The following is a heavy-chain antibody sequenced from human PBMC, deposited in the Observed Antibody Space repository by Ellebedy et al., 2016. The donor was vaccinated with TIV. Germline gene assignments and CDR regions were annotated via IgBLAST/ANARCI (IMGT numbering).Heavy chain of an antibody. CDR2: LSFDGSSE. CDR1: GFTFNNYA. CDR3: ARDPVGVGPAFDV. Sequence: PGGSLRLSCAASGFTFNNYAMHWARQAPGKGLEWVAVLSFDGSSEFYADSVKGRFTISRDNSMTTLYLEMNSLRAEDTAVYYCARDPVGVGPAFDVWGQGTMVTVSS. D-gene: IGHD4-23*01. V-gene: IGHV3-30-3*01. J-gene: IGHJ3*01.